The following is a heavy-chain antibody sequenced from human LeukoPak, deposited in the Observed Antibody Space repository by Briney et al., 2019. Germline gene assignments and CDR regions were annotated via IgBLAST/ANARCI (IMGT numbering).Heavy chain of an antibody. CDR2: ITGSGGNT. V-gene: IGHV3-23*01. CDR1: GFTFSNYA. Sequence: GGSLRLSCAASGFTFSNYAMSWVRQAPGKGLDWVSAITGSGGNTYYADSVKGRFTISRDNSKNTLYLQMNSLRAEDTAVYYCAKALDSSSWYYFDYWGQGTLVTVSS. CDR3: AKALDSSSWYYFDY. J-gene: IGHJ4*02. D-gene: IGHD6-13*01.